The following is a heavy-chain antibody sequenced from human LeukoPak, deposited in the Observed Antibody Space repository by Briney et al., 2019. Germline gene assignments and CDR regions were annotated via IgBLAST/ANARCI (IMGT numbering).Heavy chain of an antibody. CDR3: ARDSVSWGAFDI. D-gene: IGHD3-16*01. CDR2: ISSSSSYI. V-gene: IGHV3-21*01. Sequence: GGSLRLSCAASGFTFSSYSMNWVRQAPGKGLEWFSSISSSSSYIYYADSVKGRFTISRDNAKNSLYLQMNSLRAEDTAVYYCARDSVSWGAFDIWGQGTMVTVSS. CDR1: GFTFSSYS. J-gene: IGHJ3*02.